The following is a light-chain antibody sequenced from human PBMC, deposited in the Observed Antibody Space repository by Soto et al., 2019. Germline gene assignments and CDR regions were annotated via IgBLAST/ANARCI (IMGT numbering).Light chain of an antibody. J-gene: IGLJ2*01. Sequence: QSALTQPASVSGSPGQSITISCTGTSSDVGSYNLVSWYQQHPGKAPQLMIYEVSQRPSGFSNRFSGSKSGNADSLTISGQQADDEADYYCYSYAGNTPYVFGRGTKLTVL. CDR3: YSYAGNTPYV. CDR2: EVS. CDR1: SSDVGSYNL. V-gene: IGLV2-23*02.